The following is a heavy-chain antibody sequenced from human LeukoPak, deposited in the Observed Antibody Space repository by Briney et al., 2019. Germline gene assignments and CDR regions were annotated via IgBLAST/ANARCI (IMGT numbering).Heavy chain of an antibody. CDR3: ARDREYYGSGSYYSWDSYYYMDV. Sequence: SETLSLTCTVSGGSISSYYWSWIRQPAGKGLEWIGRIYTSGSTNYNPSLKSRVTMSVDTSKNQFSLKLSSVTAADTAVYYCARDREYYGSGSYYSWDSYYYMDVWGKGTTVTISS. V-gene: IGHV4-4*07. CDR2: IYTSGST. J-gene: IGHJ6*03. CDR1: GGSISSYY. D-gene: IGHD3-10*01.